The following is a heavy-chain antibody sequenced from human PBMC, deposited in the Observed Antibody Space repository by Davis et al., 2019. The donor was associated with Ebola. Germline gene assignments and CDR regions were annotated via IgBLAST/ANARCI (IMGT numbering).Heavy chain of an antibody. V-gene: IGHV3-23*01. CDR1: GFTFSNYA. J-gene: IGHJ4*02. Sequence: GESLKISCAASGFTFSNYAMSWVRQAPGKGLEWVSGISGVGYNTYHADSVKGRFTISRDNSKNTVYLQMNNLRGDDTAVYYCATCGFCVSTSGVDYWGQGTLVTVSS. CDR2: ISGVGYNT. D-gene: IGHD5/OR15-5a*01. CDR3: ATCGFCVSTSGVDY.